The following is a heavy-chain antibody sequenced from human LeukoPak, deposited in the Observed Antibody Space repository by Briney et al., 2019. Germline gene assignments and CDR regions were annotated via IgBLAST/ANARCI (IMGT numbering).Heavy chain of an antibody. V-gene: IGHV4-30-2*01. CDR1: SGSISSGGYS. Sequence: PSQTLSLTCAVSSGSISSGGYSWSWIRQPPGKGLEWIGYIYHSGSTYYNPSLKSRVTISVDRSKNQFSLKLSSVTAADTAVYYCARGCSGGSCYTFDPWGQGTLVTVSS. J-gene: IGHJ5*02. D-gene: IGHD2-15*01. CDR3: ARGCSGGSCYTFDP. CDR2: IYHSGST.